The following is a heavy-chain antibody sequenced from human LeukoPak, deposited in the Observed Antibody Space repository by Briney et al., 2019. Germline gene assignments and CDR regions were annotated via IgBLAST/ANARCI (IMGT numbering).Heavy chain of an antibody. CDR1: GFTVSSNY. D-gene: IGHD6-13*01. CDR3: ARDRGIAAARAHDY. J-gene: IGHJ4*02. Sequence: GSLRLSCAASGFTVSSNYMSWVRQAPGKGLEWVSVIYSGGGTYYADSVKGRFTISRDNSKNTLYLQMNSLRAEDTAVYYCARDRGIAAARAHDYWGQGTLVTVSS. CDR2: IYSGGGT. V-gene: IGHV3-66*01.